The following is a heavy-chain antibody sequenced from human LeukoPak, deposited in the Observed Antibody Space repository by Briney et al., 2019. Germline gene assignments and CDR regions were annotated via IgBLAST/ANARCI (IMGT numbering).Heavy chain of an antibody. D-gene: IGHD6-13*01. CDR2: ISWNSGSI. CDR1: GFTSDDYA. J-gene: IGHJ4*02. Sequence: GGSLRLSCAASGFTSDDYAMHWVRQAPGKGLEWVSGISWNSGSIGYADSVKGRFTISRDNAKNSLYLQMNSLRAEDTALYYCAKDRRSAAAGPFDYWGQGTLVFVSS. CDR3: AKDRRSAAAGPFDY. V-gene: IGHV3-9*02.